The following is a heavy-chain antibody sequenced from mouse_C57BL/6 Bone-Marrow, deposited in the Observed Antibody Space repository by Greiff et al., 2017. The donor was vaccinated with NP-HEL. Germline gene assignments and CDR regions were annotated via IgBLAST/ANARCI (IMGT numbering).Heavy chain of an antibody. J-gene: IGHJ4*01. Sequence: EVLLVESGGGLVKPGGSLKLSCAASGFTFSSYAMSWVRQTPEKRLEWVATISDGGSYTYYPDNVKGRFTISRDNAKNNLYLRMSQLKSEDTAMYYCARENDGMDYWGQGTSVTVSS. V-gene: IGHV5-4*01. CDR3: ARENDGMDY. CDR2: ISDGGSYT. CDR1: GFTFSSYA.